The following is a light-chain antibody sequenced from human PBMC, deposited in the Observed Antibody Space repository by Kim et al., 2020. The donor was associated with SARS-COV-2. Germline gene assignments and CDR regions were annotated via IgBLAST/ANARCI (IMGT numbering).Light chain of an antibody. Sequence: QSALTQPASVSGSPGQSITISCTGTSSDVGGYNYVSWYQQHPGKAPKLMIYDVSNRPSGVSNRFSGSRSGNTASLTISGLQAEDEADYYCSSYTSSSPRVFGGGTKLT. J-gene: IGLJ3*02. CDR1: SSDVGGYNY. CDR3: SSYTSSSPRV. V-gene: IGLV2-14*03. CDR2: DVS.